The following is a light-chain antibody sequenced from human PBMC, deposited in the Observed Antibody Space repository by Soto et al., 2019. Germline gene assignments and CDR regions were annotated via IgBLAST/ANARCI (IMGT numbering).Light chain of an antibody. Sequence: DIQMTQSPLYLSASVGDTVSISCRASQTISSYLSWYQQKPGKGPKLLIHGASTLQGGVPSRFSGSGSGTDFSLIIRSLQPEDFATYYCQQSYSVPITFGQGTRLEIK. V-gene: IGKV1-39*01. CDR2: GAS. J-gene: IGKJ5*01. CDR3: QQSYSVPIT. CDR1: QTISSY.